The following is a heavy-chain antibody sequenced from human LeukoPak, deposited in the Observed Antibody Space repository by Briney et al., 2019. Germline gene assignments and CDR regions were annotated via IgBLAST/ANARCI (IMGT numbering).Heavy chain of an antibody. V-gene: IGHV1-8*03. J-gene: IGHJ3*02. CDR1: GYTFTSYD. Sequence: ASVEVSCKASGYTFTSYDINWVRQATGQGLEWMGWMNPKTGNTGSAQKLQGRVTITGNTSISTAYMELSSLRSEDTAVYYCVRIDYSNAFDIWGQGTMVTVSS. CDR3: VRIDYSNAFDI. D-gene: IGHD4-11*01. CDR2: MNPKTGNT.